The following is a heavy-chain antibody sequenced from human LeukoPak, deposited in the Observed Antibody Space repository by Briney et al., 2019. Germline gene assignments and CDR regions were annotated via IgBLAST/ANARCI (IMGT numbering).Heavy chain of an antibody. CDR1: GFTFSSYS. D-gene: IGHD6-19*01. CDR2: ISSSSNYI. Sequence: GGSLRLSCAASGFTFSSYSMNWVRQAPGEGLEWVSSISSSSNYIYYADSVKGRFTISRDNAKNSLYLQMNSLRAEDTAVYYCARDAGAVAGSNFDYWGQGTLVTVSS. V-gene: IGHV3-21*01. CDR3: ARDAGAVAGSNFDY. J-gene: IGHJ4*02.